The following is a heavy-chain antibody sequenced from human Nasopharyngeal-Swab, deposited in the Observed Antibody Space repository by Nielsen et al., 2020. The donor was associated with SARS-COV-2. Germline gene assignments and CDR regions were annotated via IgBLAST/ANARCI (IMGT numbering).Heavy chain of an antibody. CDR2: IYYSGST. CDR3: VGSSWYGDYYYCYGMDV. Sequence: GSLRLSCTVSGGSISSSSYYWGWIRQPPGKGLEWIGSIYYSGSTYYNPSLKSRVTISVDTSKNQFSLKLSSVTAADTAVYYCVGSSWYGDYYYCYGMDVWGQGTTVTVSS. V-gene: IGHV4-39*07. CDR1: GGSISSSSYY. J-gene: IGHJ6*02. D-gene: IGHD6-13*01.